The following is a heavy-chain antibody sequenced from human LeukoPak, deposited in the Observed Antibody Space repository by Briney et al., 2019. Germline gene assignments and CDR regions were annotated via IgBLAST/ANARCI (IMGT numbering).Heavy chain of an antibody. CDR2: IYYSGST. J-gene: IGHJ4*02. CDR1: GGSISSYY. V-gene: IGHV4-59*12. D-gene: IGHD3-10*01. Sequence: SETLSLTCTVSGGSISSYYWSWIRQPPGKGLEWIGYIYYSGSTNSNPSLKSRVTISVDTSKNQFSLKLSSMTAADTAVYYCARLTYYGSDYGRDNSYFDYWGQGTLVTVSS. CDR3: ARLTYYGSDYGRDNSYFDY.